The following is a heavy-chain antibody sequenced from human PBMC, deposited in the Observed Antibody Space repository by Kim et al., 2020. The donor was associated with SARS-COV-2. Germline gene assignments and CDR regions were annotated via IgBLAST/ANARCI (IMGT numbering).Heavy chain of an antibody. CDR2: ISSSIRTI. J-gene: IGHJ4*02. CDR3: ASGLYCDFYFSF. CDR1: GFTFSPSS. Sequence: GGSLRLSCAASGFTFSPSSMNWVRQAPGKGLEWVSSISSSIRTIYYADSVKVRFTISRDNAKNSLYLQMNSLSDEDTALYYCASGLYCDFYFSFWCEGTL. D-gene: IGHD4-17*01. V-gene: IGHV3-48*02.